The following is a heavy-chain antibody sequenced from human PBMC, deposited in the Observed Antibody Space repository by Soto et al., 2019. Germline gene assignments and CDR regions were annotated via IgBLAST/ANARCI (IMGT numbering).Heavy chain of an antibody. CDR2: ITPTSTFI. J-gene: IGHJ4*02. D-gene: IGHD1-1*01. V-gene: IGHV3-21*06. Sequence: EVQLVESGGGLVKPGGSLRLSCAASGFTFSSYSFNWVRQAPGKGLEWVSIITPTSTFISYADSVRGRFTISRDNAKNSLYRQMDSLGAGDTAVYYCARARGNDWYEDYWGKGTLVTVSS. CDR3: ARARGNDWYEDY. CDR1: GFTFSSYS.